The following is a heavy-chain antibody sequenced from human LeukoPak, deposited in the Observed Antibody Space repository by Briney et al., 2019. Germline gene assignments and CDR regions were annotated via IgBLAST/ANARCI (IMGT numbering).Heavy chain of an antibody. CDR3: ARGEMEMGGLFVVVPAYYYMDV. CDR1: GYTFTSFD. D-gene: IGHD2-2*01. CDR2: MNPNSGNT. J-gene: IGHJ6*03. Sequence: ASVTVSCKASGYTFTSFDINWVRQATGQGLEGMGWMNPNSGNTGYAQKFQGRVTMTRNTSISTAYMELSSLRSEDTAVYYCARGEMEMGGLFVVVPAYYYMDVWGKGTTVTISS. V-gene: IGHV1-8*01.